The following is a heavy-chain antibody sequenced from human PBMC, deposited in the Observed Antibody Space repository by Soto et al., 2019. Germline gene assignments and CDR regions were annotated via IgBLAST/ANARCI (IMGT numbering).Heavy chain of an antibody. CDR3: AREKLLQYYYYYMDV. Sequence: GGSLRLSCAASGFTFRDHYMDWVRQAPGKGLEWVGRTRNKANSYTTEYAASVKGRFTISRDDSKNSLYLQMNSLKTEDTAVYYCAREKLLQYYYYYMDVWGKGTTVTVSS. D-gene: IGHD4-4*01. CDR1: GFTFRDHY. V-gene: IGHV3-72*01. CDR2: TRNKANSYTT. J-gene: IGHJ6*03.